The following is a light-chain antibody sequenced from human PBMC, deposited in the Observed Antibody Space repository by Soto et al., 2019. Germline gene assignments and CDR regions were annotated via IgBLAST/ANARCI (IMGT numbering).Light chain of an antibody. V-gene: IGKV3-15*01. CDR2: GAS. CDR3: RQYDNWPAYT. CDR1: QSVTYN. Sequence: EIVMTQSPATLSVSPGERATLSCRASQSVTYNLAWYQQKPGQAPRLLIYGASTRATGIPARFTGSGSGTQFTLTISSLQSEDFAVYYCRQYDNWPAYTFDQGTKLEIK. J-gene: IGKJ2*01.